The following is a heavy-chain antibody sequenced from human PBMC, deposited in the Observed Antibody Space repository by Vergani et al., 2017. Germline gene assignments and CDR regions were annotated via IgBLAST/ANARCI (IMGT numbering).Heavy chain of an antibody. CDR3: AHSWNVGRRDWFDS. CDR1: DSTFSDYN. D-gene: IGHD1-26*01. V-gene: IGHV1-2*02. Sequence: QVQLMQSGPVMKKPGGSMKVSCQASDSTFSDYNIHWVRQAPGQGLQWMGWISPKTGDTDYLQTFQDRVTMTRDASTKTVYLKMTRLTSDDTAIYYCAHSWNVGRRDWFDSWGPGTLVTVSS. J-gene: IGHJ5*01. CDR2: ISPKTGDT.